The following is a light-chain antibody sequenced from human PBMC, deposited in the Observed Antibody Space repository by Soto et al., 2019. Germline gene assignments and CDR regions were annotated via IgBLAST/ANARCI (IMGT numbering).Light chain of an antibody. Sequence: QSALTQPPSASGSPGQSVTISCTGTSSDVGGYNYVSWYQQHPGKAPKPIIYEVTKRPSGVPDRFSGSKSGNTASLTVSGLLAEDEADYYCSSHAGIINVVFGGGTKLTVL. V-gene: IGLV2-8*01. CDR3: SSHAGIINVV. CDR2: EVT. J-gene: IGLJ3*02. CDR1: SSDVGGYNY.